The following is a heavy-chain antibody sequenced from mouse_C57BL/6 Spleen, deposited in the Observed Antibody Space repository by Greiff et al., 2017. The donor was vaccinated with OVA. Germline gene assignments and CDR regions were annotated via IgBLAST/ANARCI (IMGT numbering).Heavy chain of an antibody. D-gene: IGHD2-4*01. Sequence: VKLMESGAELVRPGTSVKMSCKASGYTFTNYWIGWAKQRPGHGLEWIGDIYPGGGYTNYNEKFKGKATLTADKASSTAYMQFSSLTSEDSAIYYCARGGYDYDDEAWFAYWGQGTLVTVSA. CDR3: ARGGYDYDDEAWFAY. CDR2: IYPGGGYT. J-gene: IGHJ3*01. V-gene: IGHV1-63*01. CDR1: GYTFTNYW.